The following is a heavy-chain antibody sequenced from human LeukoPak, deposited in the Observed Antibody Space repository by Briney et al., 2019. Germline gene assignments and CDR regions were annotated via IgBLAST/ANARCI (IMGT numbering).Heavy chain of an antibody. V-gene: IGHV4-59*08. D-gene: IGHD3-10*01. CDR1: GGSIRSYY. Sequence: SETLSLTCTVSGGSIRSYYWSWIRQPPGKGLEWIGYIYDSGSTNYNPSLKSRVTISVDTPKNQFSLKLSSVTAADTAVYYCARHVGTMVRGVSFVYFYYMDVWGKGTTVTVSS. J-gene: IGHJ6*03. CDR2: IYDSGST. CDR3: ARHVGTMVRGVSFVYFYYMDV.